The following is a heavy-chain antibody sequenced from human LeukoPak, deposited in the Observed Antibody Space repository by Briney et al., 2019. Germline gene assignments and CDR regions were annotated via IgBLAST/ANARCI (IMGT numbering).Heavy chain of an antibody. CDR3: ARFVGSYYYIDV. J-gene: IGHJ6*03. Sequence: PSETLSLTCAVYGGSFSGYYWSWIRQPPGKGLEWIGEVNHSGSTTHNPSLKRRVTMSVDTYKNQFSLKLSSVTAADTAVYYCARFVGSYYYIDVGGKGTPVTVSS. D-gene: IGHD3-16*01. CDR1: GGSFSGYY. V-gene: IGHV4-34*01. CDR2: VNHSGST.